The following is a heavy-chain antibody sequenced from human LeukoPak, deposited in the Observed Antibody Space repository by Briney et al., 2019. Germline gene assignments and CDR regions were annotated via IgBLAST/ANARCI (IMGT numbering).Heavy chain of an antibody. CDR2: MNPNSGGT. CDR1: GYTFTSYD. J-gene: IGHJ6*03. D-gene: IGHD6-13*01. V-gene: IGHV1-2*02. CDR3: ARDLSSSWYSYYYYMDV. Sequence: ASVKVSCKASGYTFTSYDINWVRQATGQGLEWMGWMNPNSGGTNYAQKSQGRVTMTRDTSISTAYMELSRLRSDDTAVYYCARDLSSSWYSYYYYMDVWGKGTTVTVSS.